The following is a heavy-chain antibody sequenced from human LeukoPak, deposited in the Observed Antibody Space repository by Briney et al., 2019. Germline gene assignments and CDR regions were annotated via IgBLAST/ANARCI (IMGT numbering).Heavy chain of an antibody. J-gene: IGHJ3*02. CDR3: ARGSLPGYDFWSGYRGDAFDI. V-gene: IGHV1-69*02. D-gene: IGHD3-3*01. Sequence: ASVKVSCKASGGTFSSYTISWVRQAPGQGLEWMGRIIPILGIANYAQKFQGRVTITADKSTSTAYMELSSLRSEDTAVYYCARGSLPGYDFWSGYRGDAFDIWGQGTMVTVSS. CDR1: GGTFSSYT. CDR2: IIPILGIA.